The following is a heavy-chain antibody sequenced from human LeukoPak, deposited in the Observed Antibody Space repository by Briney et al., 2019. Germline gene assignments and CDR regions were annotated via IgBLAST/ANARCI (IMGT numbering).Heavy chain of an antibody. CDR1: GASFSGYY. V-gene: IGHV4-34*01. J-gene: IGHJ4*02. CDR3: ARGYIKYDYVWGSYRDRFDY. Sequence: SETLSLTCAVYGASFSGYYWSWIRQPPGKGLECNGEINQSGSTNYNPSLKSRVTISVDTSKNQFSLKLSSVTAADTAVYYCARGYIKYDYVWGSYRDRFDYWGQGTLVTVSS. CDR2: INQSGST. D-gene: IGHD3-16*02.